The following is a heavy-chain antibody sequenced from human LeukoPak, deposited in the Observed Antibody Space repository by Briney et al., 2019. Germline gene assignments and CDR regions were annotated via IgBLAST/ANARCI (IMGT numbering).Heavy chain of an antibody. V-gene: IGHV3-30*04. CDR1: GFTFSNYA. J-gene: IGHJ5*02. CDR2: ISYDGRNK. CDR3: ARDYDFWSAPEFDP. Sequence: GGSLRLSCAASGFTFSNYAMHWVRQAPGKGLEWMSVISYDGRNKYFADSVKGRFTISRDNAKNSLYLQMNSLRAEDTAVYYCARDYDFWSAPEFDPWGQGTLVTVSS. D-gene: IGHD3-3*01.